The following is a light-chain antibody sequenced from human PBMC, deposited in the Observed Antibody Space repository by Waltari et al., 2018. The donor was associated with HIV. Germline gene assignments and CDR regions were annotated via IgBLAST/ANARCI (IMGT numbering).Light chain of an antibody. CDR2: EDN. Sequence: NFMLTQPHSVSESPGKTVTISCTRSSGSIASNYVQWYQQRPGSSPSTWIYEDNQRPSGVPDRFSGSIDSSSNSASLTISGLKTEDEADYYGQSYDSTYLYVFGTGTKVTVL. J-gene: IGLJ1*01. V-gene: IGLV6-57*01. CDR3: QSYDSTYLYV. CDR1: SGSIASNY.